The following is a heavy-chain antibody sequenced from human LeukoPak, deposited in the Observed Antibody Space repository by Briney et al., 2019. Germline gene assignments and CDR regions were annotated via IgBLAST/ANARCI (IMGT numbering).Heavy chain of an antibody. Sequence: GGSLRLXCAASGFTLSNFWMTWGRQAPGKGLEWVANIKHDGTETKYVDSVKGRFTISRDNAKNSLYLQMNSLRAEDTAVYFCARGRYSSGWYHDFWGQGALVIVSS. CDR2: IKHDGTET. D-gene: IGHD6-19*01. CDR1: GFTLSNFW. V-gene: IGHV3-7*04. J-gene: IGHJ4*02. CDR3: ARGRYSSGWYHDF.